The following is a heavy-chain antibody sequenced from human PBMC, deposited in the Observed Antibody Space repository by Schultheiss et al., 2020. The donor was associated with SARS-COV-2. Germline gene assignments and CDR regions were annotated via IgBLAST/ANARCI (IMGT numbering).Heavy chain of an antibody. CDR3: ARGGPRYSSSWYVFDQ. CDR1: GGSFSGYY. J-gene: IGHJ4*02. CDR2: IYHSGST. Sequence: SETLSLTCAVYGGSFSGYYWSWIRQPPGKGLEWIGSIYHSGSTYYNPSLKSRITMSVDTSKKQFSLKLSTVTAADTAVYYCARGGPRYSSSWYVFDQWGQGTLVTVSS. V-gene: IGHV4-34*01. D-gene: IGHD6-13*01.